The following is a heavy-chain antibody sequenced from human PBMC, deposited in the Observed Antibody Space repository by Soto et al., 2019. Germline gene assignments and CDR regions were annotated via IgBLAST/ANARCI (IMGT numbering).Heavy chain of an antibody. CDR2: INPNSGGT. J-gene: IGHJ4*02. D-gene: IGHD4-4*01. CDR1: GYTFTGYY. Sequence: GASVKVSCKASGYTFTGYYMHWVRQAPGQVLEWMGWINPNSGGTNYAQKFQGRVTMTRDTSISTAYMELSRLRSDDTAVYYCARVSSRGTVNYFDYWGQGTLVTVSS. V-gene: IGHV1-2*02. CDR3: ARVSSRGTVNYFDY.